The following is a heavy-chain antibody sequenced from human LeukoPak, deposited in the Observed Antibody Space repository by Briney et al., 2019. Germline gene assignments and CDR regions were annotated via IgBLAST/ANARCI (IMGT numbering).Heavy chain of an antibody. CDR3: ARDDYGVFDAFDV. V-gene: IGHV4-59*11. D-gene: IGHD4-17*01. CDR1: GGSISSHY. J-gene: IGHJ3*01. Sequence: PSETLSLTCTVSGGSISSHYWSWIRQPPGKGLEWIGYIYNSGSTNYNPSLKSRVTISLDTSKNQFSLPLTSVTDADTPVYFCARDDYGVFDAFDVWGQGTVVTVSS. CDR2: IYNSGST.